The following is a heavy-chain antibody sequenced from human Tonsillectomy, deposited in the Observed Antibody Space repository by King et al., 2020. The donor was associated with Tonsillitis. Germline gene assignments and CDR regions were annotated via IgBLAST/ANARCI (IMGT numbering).Heavy chain of an antibody. Sequence: VQLVQSGAEVKKTGASVKVSCKASGYTFTSYYMHWVRQAPGQGLEWMGLINHDGGSTNYGQMIQDRLTVTRETSTGTVYMEMSNLRSEDTAVYYCARAMIRGQGVFDYWGQGTLVTVSS. J-gene: IGHJ4*02. D-gene: IGHD3-10*01. CDR3: ARAMIRGQGVFDY. CDR2: INHDGGST. V-gene: IGHV1-46*01. CDR1: GYTFTSYY.